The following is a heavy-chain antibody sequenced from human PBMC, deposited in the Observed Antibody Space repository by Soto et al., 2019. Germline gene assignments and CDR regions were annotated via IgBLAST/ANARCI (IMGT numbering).Heavy chain of an antibody. CDR3: AGIYSGSPGGTLRY. J-gene: IGHJ4*02. CDR2: SYYSGST. D-gene: IGHD1-26*01. V-gene: IGHV4-31*03. CDR1: GGSISSGGYY. Sequence: QVQLQESGPGLVKPSQTLSLTCTVSGGSISSGGYYWSWIRQHPGKGLEWIGYSYYSGSTYYNPSLKRRVTISGDTSKNQFSLKLSSVTAADTAVYYCAGIYSGSPGGTLRYWGQGTLVTVSS.